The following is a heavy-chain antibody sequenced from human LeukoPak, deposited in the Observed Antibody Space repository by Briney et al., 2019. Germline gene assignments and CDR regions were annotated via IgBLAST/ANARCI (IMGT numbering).Heavy chain of an antibody. CDR1: GGSISSYY. CDR2: IYYSGST. D-gene: IGHD6-13*01. Sequence: SETLSLTCTVSGGSISSYYWSWIRQPPGKGLEWIGYIYYSGSTNYNPSLKSRVTISVDTSKNQFSLKLSSVTAADTAVYYCARGDGYRYYYMDVWGKGTTVTVSS. J-gene: IGHJ6*03. CDR3: ARGDGYRYYYMDV. V-gene: IGHV4-59*01.